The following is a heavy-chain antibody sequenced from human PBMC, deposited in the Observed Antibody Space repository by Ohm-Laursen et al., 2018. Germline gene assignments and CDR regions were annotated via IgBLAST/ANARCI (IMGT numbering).Heavy chain of an antibody. Sequence: SLRLSCAASGFTFSSYGMHWVRQAPGKGLEWVSAISGGGGNTYYADSVKGRFTISRDKSKNTLYLQMNSLRAEDSAVYYCARGTYSSGRYVGWGQGALVTVSS. CDR1: GFTFSSYG. CDR2: ISGGGGNT. V-gene: IGHV3-23*01. CDR3: ARGTYSSGRYVG. D-gene: IGHD6-25*01. J-gene: IGHJ4*02.